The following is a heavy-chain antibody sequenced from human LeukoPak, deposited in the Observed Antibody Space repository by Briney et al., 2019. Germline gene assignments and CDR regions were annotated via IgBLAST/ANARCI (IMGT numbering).Heavy chain of an antibody. Sequence: SETLGLTCTVSGGSISSNNYYLGWRRQPPGNGMECLGGSEYSGSTNYKLSLKSRVTISVDTSKNQFTLKVSSVTAADTAVYYCAKIGGYMVRGVENWFDPWGQGTLVTVSS. V-gene: IGHV4-39*01. CDR1: GGSISSNNYY. D-gene: IGHD3-10*01. J-gene: IGHJ5*02. CDR2: SEYSGST. CDR3: AKIGGYMVRGVENWFDP.